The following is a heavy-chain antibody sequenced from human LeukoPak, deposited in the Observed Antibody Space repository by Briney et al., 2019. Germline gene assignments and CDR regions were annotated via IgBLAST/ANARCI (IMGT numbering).Heavy chain of an antibody. J-gene: IGHJ4*02. CDR2: INHSGST. D-gene: IGHD3-3*01. CDR3: ARANSRITIFGVVIAPNFDY. CDR1: GGPFSGYY. V-gene: IGHV4-34*01. Sequence: SETLSLTCAVYGGPFSGYYWSWIRQPPGKGLEWIGEINHSGSTNYNPSLKSRVTISVDTSKNQFSLKLSSVTAADTAVYYCARANSRITIFGVVIAPNFDYWGQGTLVTVSS.